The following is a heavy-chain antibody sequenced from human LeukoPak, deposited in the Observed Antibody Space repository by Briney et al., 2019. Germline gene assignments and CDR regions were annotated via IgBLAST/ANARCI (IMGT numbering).Heavy chain of an antibody. CDR2: ISSSSSYI. Sequence: GGSLRLSCAASGFTFSSYSMNWVRQAPGKGLEWVSSISSSSSYIYYADSVKGRFTISRDNAKNSLYLQMNSLRAEDTAVYYCARDQGYCSGGSCSYYFDYWGQGTLVTVSS. D-gene: IGHD2-15*01. J-gene: IGHJ4*02. V-gene: IGHV3-21*01. CDR3: ARDQGYCSGGSCSYYFDY. CDR1: GFTFSSYS.